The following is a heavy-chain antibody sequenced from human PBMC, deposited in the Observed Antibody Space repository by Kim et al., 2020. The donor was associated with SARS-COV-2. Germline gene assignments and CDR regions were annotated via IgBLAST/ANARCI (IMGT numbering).Heavy chain of an antibody. V-gene: IGHV4-59*13. J-gene: IGHJ4*02. Sequence: SETLSLTCTVSGGSISSYYWSWIRQPPGKGLEWIGYIYYSGSTNYKPTLKSRVTISVDTSKNQFPLKLSSVTAADTAVYYCARSVGATPFDYWGQGTLVTVSS. CDR1: GGSISSYY. CDR2: IYYSGST. D-gene: IGHD1-26*01. CDR3: ARSVGATPFDY.